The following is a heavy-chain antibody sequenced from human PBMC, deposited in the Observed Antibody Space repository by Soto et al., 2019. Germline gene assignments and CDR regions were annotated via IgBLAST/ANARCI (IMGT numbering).Heavy chain of an antibody. Sequence: QVQLVESGGGVVQPGRSLRLSCAASGFTFSSYGMHWVRQAPGKGLEWVAVISYDGSNKYYADSVKGRFTISRDNSKXXXXXXXXXXXXXXXXXXXXXXXXXXXXXLDYWGQGTLVTVSS. CDR3: XXXXXXXXXLDY. V-gene: IGHV3-30*03. CDR1: GFTFSSYG. CDR2: ISYDGSNK. J-gene: IGHJ4*02.